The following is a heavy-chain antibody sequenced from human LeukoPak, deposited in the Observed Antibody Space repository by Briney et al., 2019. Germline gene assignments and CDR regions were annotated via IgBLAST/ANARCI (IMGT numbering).Heavy chain of an antibody. J-gene: IGHJ4*02. V-gene: IGHV1-69*05. CDR1: GGTFSSYA. D-gene: IGHD3-22*01. Sequence: SVKVSCKASGGTFSSYAISWVRQAPGQGLEWMGGIIPIFGTANYAQKFQGRVTMTRNTSISTAYMELSSLRSEDTAVYYCARGLTDYYDSSGYPHYFDYWGQGTLVTVSS. CDR2: IIPIFGTA. CDR3: ARGLTDYYDSSGYPHYFDY.